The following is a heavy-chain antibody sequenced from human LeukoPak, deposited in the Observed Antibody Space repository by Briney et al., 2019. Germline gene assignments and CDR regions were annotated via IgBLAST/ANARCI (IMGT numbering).Heavy chain of an antibody. CDR1: GFTFSSYW. CDR3: ARPYSSGWWYFDY. CDR2: INSDGSST. Sequence: GGSLRLSCAASGFTFSSYWMHWVRQAPGKGLVLVSRINSDGSSTSYADSVKGRFTISRDNAKNTLYLQMNSLRAEDTAVYYCARPYSSGWWYFDYWGQGTLVTVSS. D-gene: IGHD6-19*01. J-gene: IGHJ4*02. V-gene: IGHV3-74*01.